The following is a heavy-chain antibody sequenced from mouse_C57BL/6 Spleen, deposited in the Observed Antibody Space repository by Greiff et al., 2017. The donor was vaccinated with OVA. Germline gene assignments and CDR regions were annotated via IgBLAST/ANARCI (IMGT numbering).Heavy chain of an antibody. V-gene: IGHV1-42*01. Sequence: SGPELVKPGASVKISCKASGYSFTGYYMNWVKQSPEKSLEWIGEINPSTGGTTYNQKFKAKATLTVDKSSSTAYMQLKSLTSEDSAVYYCARGEDYWGQGTSVTVSS. CDR3: ARGEDY. J-gene: IGHJ4*01. CDR2: INPSTGGT. CDR1: GYSFTGYY.